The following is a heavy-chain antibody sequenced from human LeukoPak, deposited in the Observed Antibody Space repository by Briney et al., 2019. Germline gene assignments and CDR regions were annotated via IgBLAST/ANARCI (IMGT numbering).Heavy chain of an antibody. D-gene: IGHD1-14*01. CDR1: GFTFDDYA. J-gene: IGHJ5*02. V-gene: IGHV3-9*01. CDR2: ISWNSGSI. CDR3: ARERYQGETNWFDP. Sequence: GGSLRLSCAASGFTFDDYAMHWVRQAPGKGLEWVSGISWNSGSIGYADSVKGRFTISRDNAKNSLYLQMNSLRAEDTAVYYCARERYQGETNWFDPWGQGTLVTVSS.